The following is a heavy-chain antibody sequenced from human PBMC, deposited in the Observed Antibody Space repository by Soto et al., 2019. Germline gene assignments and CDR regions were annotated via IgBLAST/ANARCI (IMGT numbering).Heavy chain of an antibody. V-gene: IGHV1-69*13. D-gene: IGHD3-3*01. CDR2: IIPIFGTT. J-gene: IGHJ3*02. CDR3: ARYPGIFGVVTEKTQDAFDI. CDR1: GGTFSSYA. Sequence: ASVKVSCKASGGTFSSYAISWVRQAPGQGLEWMGGIIPIFGTTNYAQKFQGRVTITADESTSTAYMELSSLRSEDTAVYYCARYPGIFGVVTEKTQDAFDIWGQGTMVTVSS.